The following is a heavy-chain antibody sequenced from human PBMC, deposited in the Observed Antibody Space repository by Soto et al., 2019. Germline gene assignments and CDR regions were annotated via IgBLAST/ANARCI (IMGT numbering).Heavy chain of an antibody. V-gene: IGHV1-8*01. CDR1: GYTFTSYD. CDR3: ATWSRAANTLFDY. D-gene: IGHD2-15*01. Sequence: ASVKVSCKASGYTFTSYDIHWVRQATGQGLEWMGWMKPDSGNTGYAQNFQGRVTMTRNTSITTAYMEMSSLRSEDTAVYYCATWSRAANTLFDYWGQGTLVTVSS. J-gene: IGHJ4*02. CDR2: MKPDSGNT.